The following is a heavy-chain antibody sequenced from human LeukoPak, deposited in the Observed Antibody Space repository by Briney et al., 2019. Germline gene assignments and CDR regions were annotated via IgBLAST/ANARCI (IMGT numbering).Heavy chain of an antibody. CDR2: ITGDGTTT. Sequence: GGSLRLSCKASGLTFSSYGMSWVRQAPGKGLQWVSAITGDGTTTYYADSVKGRFTISRDNSKNMLYLQMSSLRAEDTAVYHCAKMQGYFDYWGQGTLVPVSS. CDR3: AKMQGYFDY. J-gene: IGHJ4*02. V-gene: IGHV3-23*01. CDR1: GLTFSSYG.